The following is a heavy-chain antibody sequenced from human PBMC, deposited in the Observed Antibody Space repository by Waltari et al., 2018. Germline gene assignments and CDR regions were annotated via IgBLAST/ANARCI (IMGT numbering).Heavy chain of an antibody. Sequence: QVQLQQWGAGLLKPSETLSLPCAVYGGSFTYYYWNWIRQSPGKGLEWIGEIDHRGNTNYNPSLKSRVTISVDTSKNHFSLKLTSVTAADTAVYYCARGRYCHTTGCYYGSTDYWGQGTLVTVSS. D-gene: IGHD2-2*01. CDR2: IDHRGNT. CDR3: ARGRYCHTTGCYYGSTDY. V-gene: IGHV4-34*01. J-gene: IGHJ4*02. CDR1: GGSFTYYY.